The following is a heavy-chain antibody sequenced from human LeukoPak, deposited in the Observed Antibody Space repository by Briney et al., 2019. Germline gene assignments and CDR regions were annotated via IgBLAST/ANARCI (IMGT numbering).Heavy chain of an antibody. Sequence: ASVKVSCKASGYTFTSYGISWVRQAPGQGLEWMGWINPNSGGTNYAQKFQGRVTITRDTSISTAYMELNRLSSDDTAVYYCARDLGGEVDYYKYYYMDVWGKGTTVTVSS. J-gene: IGHJ6*03. CDR3: ARDLGGEVDYYKYYYMDV. V-gene: IGHV1-2*02. CDR2: INPNSGGT. D-gene: IGHD3-10*01. CDR1: GYTFTSYG.